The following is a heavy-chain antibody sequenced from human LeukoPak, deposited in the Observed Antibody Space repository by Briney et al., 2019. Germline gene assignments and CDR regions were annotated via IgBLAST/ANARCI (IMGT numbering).Heavy chain of an antibody. V-gene: IGHV1-18*01. CDR3: AGVRQDYDFWSGYYPHWFDP. CDR2: ISAYNGNT. J-gene: IGHJ5*02. D-gene: IGHD3-3*01. CDR1: GYTFTSYG. Sequence: ASVKVSCKASGYTFTSYGISWVRQAPGQGLEWMGWISAYNGNTNYAQKLQGRVTMTTDTSTSTAYMELRSLRSDDTAVYYCAGVRQDYDFWSGYYPHWFDPWGQGTLVTVSS.